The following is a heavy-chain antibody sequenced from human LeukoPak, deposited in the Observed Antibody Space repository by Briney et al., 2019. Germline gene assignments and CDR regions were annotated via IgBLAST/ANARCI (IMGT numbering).Heavy chain of an antibody. CDR1: GGSISSYY. D-gene: IGHD6-6*01. V-gene: IGHV4-4*07. J-gene: IGHJ6*03. Sequence: SETLSLTCTVSGGSISSYYWSWIRQPAGKGLEWIGRIYTSGSTNYNPSLKSRVTMSVDTSKNRFSLKLSSVTAADTAVYYCARGPPIIAAREKGYYYYYMDVWGKGTTVTVSS. CDR2: IYTSGST. CDR3: ARGPPIIAAREKGYYYYYMDV.